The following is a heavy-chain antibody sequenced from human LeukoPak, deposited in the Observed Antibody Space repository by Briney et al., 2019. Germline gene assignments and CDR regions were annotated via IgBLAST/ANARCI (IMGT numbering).Heavy chain of an antibody. V-gene: IGHV3-48*03. CDR2: ISRTGNSI. CDR3: ARGPYSSNWYVDY. CDR1: GFTLSSYE. Sequence: PGGSLRLSCAASGFTLSSYEMNWVSLAPGKGLECVSYISRTGNSIYYADSVKGRFTISRDSAKNSLYLQMNSLRAEDTAVYYCARGPYSSNWYVDYWGQGTLVTVAS. J-gene: IGHJ4*02. D-gene: IGHD6-13*01.